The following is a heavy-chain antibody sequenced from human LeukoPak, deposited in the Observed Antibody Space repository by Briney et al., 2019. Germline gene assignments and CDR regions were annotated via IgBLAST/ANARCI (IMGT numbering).Heavy chain of an antibody. CDR2: VYYSGST. V-gene: IGHV4-59*01. D-gene: IGHD5-24*01. CDR3: ARVVPDGCSDY. Sequence: KPSETLSLTCTVSGGSISYYYWSWIRQPPGKGLEWIGYVYYSGSTKYNPSLTSRLTISVDTPMNQFSLKLSSVTAADTAVYYCARVVPDGCSDYWGQGTLVTVSS. J-gene: IGHJ4*02. CDR1: GGSISYYY.